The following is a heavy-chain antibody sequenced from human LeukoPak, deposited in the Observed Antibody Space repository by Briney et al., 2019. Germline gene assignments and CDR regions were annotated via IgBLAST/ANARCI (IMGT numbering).Heavy chain of an antibody. CDR1: GGSISSYY. J-gene: IGHJ6*03. Sequence: SETLSLTCTVSGGSISSYYWSWIRQPPGKGLEWIGYIYYSGSTNYNPSLKSRVTISVDTSKNQFSLKLSPVTAADTAVYYCARAQYYYYYYMDVWGKGTTVTVSS. CDR2: IYYSGST. V-gene: IGHV4-59*01. CDR3: ARAQYYYYYYMDV.